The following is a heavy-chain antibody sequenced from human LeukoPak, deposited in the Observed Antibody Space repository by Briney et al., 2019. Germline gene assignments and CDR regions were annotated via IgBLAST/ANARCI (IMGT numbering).Heavy chain of an antibody. D-gene: IGHD3-22*01. Sequence: SVKVSCKASGGTFSSYAISWVRQAPGQGLEWMGGIIPIFGTANYAQKFQGRVTITADESTSTAYMGLSSLRSEDTAVYYCARDGNYYDSSGYYALGDYYYGMDVWGQGTTVTVSS. CDR3: ARDGNYYDSSGYYALGDYYYGMDV. V-gene: IGHV1-69*13. CDR2: IIPIFGTA. J-gene: IGHJ6*02. CDR1: GGTFSSYA.